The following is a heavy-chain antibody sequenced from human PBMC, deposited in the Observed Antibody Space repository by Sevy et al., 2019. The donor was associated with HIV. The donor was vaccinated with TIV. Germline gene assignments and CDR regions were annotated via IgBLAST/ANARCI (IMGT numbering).Heavy chain of an antibody. CDR1: GGSFSGYY. CDR2: INHSGST. J-gene: IGHJ4*02. CDR3: ARGLLYDSSGYYSKPLYYFDY. D-gene: IGHD3-22*01. Sequence: SETLSLTCAVYGGSFSGYYWSWIRQPPGKGLEWIGEINHSGSTNYNPSLKSRVTISVDTSKNQFSLKLSSVTAADTAVYYCARGLLYDSSGYYSKPLYYFDYWGQGTLVTVSS. V-gene: IGHV4-34*01.